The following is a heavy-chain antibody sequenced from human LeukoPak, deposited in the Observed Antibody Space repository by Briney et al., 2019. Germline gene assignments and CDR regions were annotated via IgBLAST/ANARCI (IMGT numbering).Heavy chain of an antibody. Sequence: SETLSLTCTVSGGSISSYYRSWIRQPPGKGLEWIGYIYYSGSTNYNPSLKSRVTISIDTSKNQFSLKLSSVTAADTAVYYCARVQQSQIDYYFDYWGQGTLVTVSS. D-gene: IGHD3-9*01. CDR3: ARVQQSQIDYYFDY. CDR1: GGSISSYY. V-gene: IGHV4-59*01. CDR2: IYYSGST. J-gene: IGHJ4*02.